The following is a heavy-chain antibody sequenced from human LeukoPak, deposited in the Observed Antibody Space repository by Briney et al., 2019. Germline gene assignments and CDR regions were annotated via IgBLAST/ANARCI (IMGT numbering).Heavy chain of an antibody. CDR3: ASRKLGNDY. V-gene: IGHV4-39*07. CDR2: IFYSGST. Sequence: SETLSLTCTVSSGSISTSNYYWGWVRQPPGKALEWIGNIFYSGSTYYSPSLKSRVTISLDTSRNQFSLKLNSVTAADTAVYYCASRKLGNDYWGQGTLVTVSS. D-gene: IGHD7-27*01. CDR1: SGSISTSNYY. J-gene: IGHJ4*02.